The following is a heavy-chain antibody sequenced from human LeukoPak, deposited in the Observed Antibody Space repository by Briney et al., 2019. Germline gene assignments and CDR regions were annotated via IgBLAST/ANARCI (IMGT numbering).Heavy chain of an antibody. D-gene: IGHD3-10*01. CDR3: ARGGYYGSGSYYMRENWFDP. CDR1: GGSISSGGYY. Sequence: SETLSLTCTVSGGSISSGGYYWSWIQQPPGKGLEWIGYIYHSGSTYYNPSLKSRVTISVDRSKNQFSLKLSSVTAADTAVYYCARGGYYGSGSYYMRENWFDPWGQGTLVTVSS. J-gene: IGHJ5*02. CDR2: IYHSGST. V-gene: IGHV4-30-2*01.